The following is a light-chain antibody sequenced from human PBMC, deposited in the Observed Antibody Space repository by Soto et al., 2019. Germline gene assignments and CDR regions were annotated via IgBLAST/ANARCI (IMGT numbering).Light chain of an antibody. J-gene: IGLJ3*02. CDR1: SSDVGAYNF. V-gene: IGLV2-11*01. Sequence: QSALTQPRSVSGSPGQSVTISCTGTSSDVGAYNFVSWYQQHPGKAPKLMIYDVTKRPSGVPDRFSASKSGNTASLTISGLQAEDEADYYCCSYAGSSPQFGGGTKLTVL. CDR2: DVT. CDR3: CSYAGSSPQ.